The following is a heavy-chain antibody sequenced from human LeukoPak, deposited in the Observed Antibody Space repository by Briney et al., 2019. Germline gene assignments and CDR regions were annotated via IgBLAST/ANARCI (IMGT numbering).Heavy chain of an antibody. D-gene: IGHD2-15*01. J-gene: IGHJ6*03. CDR3: AKNGDRGAYCSGGSCYPYYYYYMDV. CDR2: IRGSGGST. V-gene: IGHV3-23*01. Sequence: GGSLRLSCAASGFTFSSYSMNWVRQAPGKGLEWVSAIRGSGGSTYYADSVKGRFTISRDDSKNTLYLQMNSLRAEDTAVYYCAKNGDRGAYCSGGSCYPYYYYYMDVWGKGTTVTISS. CDR1: GFTFSSYS.